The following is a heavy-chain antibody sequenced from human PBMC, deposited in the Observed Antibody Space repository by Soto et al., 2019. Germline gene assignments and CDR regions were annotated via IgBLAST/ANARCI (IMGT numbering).Heavy chain of an antibody. V-gene: IGHV1-69*08. D-gene: IGHD3-10*01. CDR1: GGTFSSYT. CDR2: IIPILGIA. Sequence: QVQLVQSGAEVKKPGSSVKVSCKASGGTFSSYTISWVRQAPGQGLEWMGRIIPILGIANYAQKFQGRVTIPADKPTSTAYMELSSLRSEDTAVYYCARDSGITMVRGVNWFDPWGQGTLVTVSS. CDR3: ARDSGITMVRGVNWFDP. J-gene: IGHJ5*02.